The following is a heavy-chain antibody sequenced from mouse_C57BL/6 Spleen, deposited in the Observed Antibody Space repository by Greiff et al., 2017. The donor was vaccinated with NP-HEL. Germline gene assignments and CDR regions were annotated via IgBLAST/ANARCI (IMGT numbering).Heavy chain of an antibody. Sequence: QVQLQQSGPELVKPGASVTISCKASGYAFSSSWMNWVKQRPGKGLEWIGRIYPGDGDTNYNGKFKGKATLTADKSSSTAYMQLSSLTSEDSAVYFCARLYSNFYYAMDYWGQGTSVTVSS. D-gene: IGHD2-5*01. V-gene: IGHV1-82*01. J-gene: IGHJ4*01. CDR1: GYAFSSSW. CDR3: ARLYSNFYYAMDY. CDR2: IYPGDGDT.